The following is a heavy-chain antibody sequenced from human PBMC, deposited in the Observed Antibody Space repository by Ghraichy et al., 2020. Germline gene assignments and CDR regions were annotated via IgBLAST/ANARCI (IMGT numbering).Heavy chain of an antibody. Sequence: SETLSLTCAVYGGSFSGYYWSWIRQPPGKGLEWIGEINHSGSTNYNPSLKSRVTISVDTSKNQFSLKLSSVTAADTAVYYCARGQNDSSSNWFDPWGQGTLVTVSS. CDR3: ARGQNDSSSNWFDP. CDR1: GGSFSGYY. J-gene: IGHJ5*02. V-gene: IGHV4-34*01. CDR2: INHSGST. D-gene: IGHD3-22*01.